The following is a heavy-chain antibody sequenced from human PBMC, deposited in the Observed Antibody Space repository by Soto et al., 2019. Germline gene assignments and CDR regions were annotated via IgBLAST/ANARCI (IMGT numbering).Heavy chain of an antibody. Sequence: EASVKVSCKVSGYTLTELSMHWVRQAPGKGLEWMGGFDPEDGETIYAQKFQGRVTMTEDTSTDTAYMELSSLRSEDTAVYYCATPHWELLDCWFDPWGQGTLVTVSS. CDR3: ATPHWELLDCWFDP. V-gene: IGHV1-24*01. J-gene: IGHJ5*02. CDR1: GYTLTELS. CDR2: FDPEDGET. D-gene: IGHD1-26*01.